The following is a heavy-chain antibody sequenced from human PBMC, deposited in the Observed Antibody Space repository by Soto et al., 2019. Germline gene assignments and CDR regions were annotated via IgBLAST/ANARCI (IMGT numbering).Heavy chain of an antibody. CDR1: GGSISSSDYY. J-gene: IGHJ3*02. Sequence: NPSETLSLTCTVSGGSISSSDYYWSWIRQPPGKGLEWIGYIYYSGSTYYNPSLKSRVTISVDTSKNQFSLKLSSVTAADTAAYYCARSFDAFGIWGQGTMVTVSS. CDR3: ARSFDAFGI. CDR2: IYYSGST. V-gene: IGHV4-30-4*01.